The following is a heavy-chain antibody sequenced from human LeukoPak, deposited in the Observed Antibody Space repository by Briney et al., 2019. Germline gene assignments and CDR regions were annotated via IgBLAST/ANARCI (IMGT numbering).Heavy chain of an antibody. CDR2: ISSSGSTI. CDR3: ARGGYDYVWGSLGPDY. CDR1: GFTFSSYE. J-gene: IGHJ4*02. Sequence: GGSLRLSCAASGFTFSSYEMNWVRQAPGKGLEWVSYISSSGSTIYYADSVKGRFTISRDNAKNSLYLQMNSLRAEDTAVYYCARGGYDYVWGSLGPDYWGQGTLVTVSS. V-gene: IGHV3-48*03. D-gene: IGHD3-16*01.